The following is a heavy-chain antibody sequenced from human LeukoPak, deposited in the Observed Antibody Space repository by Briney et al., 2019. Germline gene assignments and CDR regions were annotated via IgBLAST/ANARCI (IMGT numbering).Heavy chain of an antibody. Sequence: SETLSLTCTVSGGSISSSSYYWGWIRQPPGKGLEWIGSIYYSGSTYYNPSLKSRVTISVDTSKNQFSLKLSSVTAADTAVYYCASYYGGNGVDYWGQGTLVTVSS. D-gene: IGHD4-23*01. J-gene: IGHJ4*02. CDR3: ASYYGGNGVDY. CDR2: IYYSGST. V-gene: IGHV4-39*07. CDR1: GGSISSSSYY.